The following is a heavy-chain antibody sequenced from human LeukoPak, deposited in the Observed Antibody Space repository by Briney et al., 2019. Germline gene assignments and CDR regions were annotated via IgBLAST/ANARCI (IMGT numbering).Heavy chain of an antibody. Sequence: GGSLRLSCVASGFTFSNYAVMWVRQAPGQGLEWVSAITGGGTTRYADSVKGRFTISRDNSKNKLYLQMNSLRVEETAQYFCARDPNGDYIGAFEFWGQGTGVTVSS. CDR2: ITGGGTT. CDR3: ARDPNGDYIGAFEF. CDR1: GFTFSNYA. J-gene: IGHJ3*01. V-gene: IGHV3-23*01. D-gene: IGHD4-17*01.